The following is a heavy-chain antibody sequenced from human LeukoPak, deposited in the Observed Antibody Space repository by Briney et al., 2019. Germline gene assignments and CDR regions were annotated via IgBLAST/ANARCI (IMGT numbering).Heavy chain of an antibody. CDR2: IYYGGST. J-gene: IGHJ4*02. D-gene: IGHD1-14*01. V-gene: IGHV4-30-4*08. CDR1: GGSISSYY. Sequence: SETLSLTCTVSGGSISSYYWSWIRQPPGKGLEWIGYIYYGGSTYYNPSLKSRVTISVDTSKNQFSLKLSSVTAADTAVYYCARVGTHFDYWGQGTLVTVSS. CDR3: ARVGTHFDY.